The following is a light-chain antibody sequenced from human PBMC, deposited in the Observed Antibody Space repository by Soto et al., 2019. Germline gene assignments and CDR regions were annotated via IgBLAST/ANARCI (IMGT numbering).Light chain of an antibody. V-gene: IGKV3-20*01. Sequence: EIVLTQSPGTLSLSPGERATLSCRASQSVSSSYLAWYQQKPGQAPRLLIYGASSRATGIPDRFSGSGSWTDFTLTIGRLEPEDFAVYYCQQYGSAPYTFGQGTKLEIK. CDR3: QQYGSAPYT. J-gene: IGKJ2*01. CDR1: QSVSSSY. CDR2: GAS.